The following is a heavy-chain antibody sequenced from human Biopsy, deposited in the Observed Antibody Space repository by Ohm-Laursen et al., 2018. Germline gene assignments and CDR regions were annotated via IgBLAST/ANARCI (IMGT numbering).Heavy chain of an antibody. Sequence: SQTLSLTCTVSGASIISGGHFWNWIRQHPGKGLEWIGYICSGGYRKYTPSLQSLITISMDTSRNQFSLRLNSVTSADTAVYYCARAPYVSGSFGWFDPWGQGIVVTVSS. CDR2: ICSGGYR. CDR1: GASIISGGHF. CDR3: ARAPYVSGSFGWFDP. D-gene: IGHD3-10*01. V-gene: IGHV4-31*01. J-gene: IGHJ5*02.